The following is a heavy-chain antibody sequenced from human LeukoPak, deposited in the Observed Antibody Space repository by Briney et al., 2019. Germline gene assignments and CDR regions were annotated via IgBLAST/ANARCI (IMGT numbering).Heavy chain of an antibody. CDR3: ARLHSTHSSNS. CDR2: IYYSGST. CDR1: GGSISTYY. V-gene: IGHV4-59*08. D-gene: IGHD6-13*01. Sequence: SETLSLTCSVSGGSISTYYWSWIRQPPGKGLEWIGYIYYSGSTNYNPSLKSRVTISVDTSKNQFSLRLSSVTAADTAVYYCARLHSTHSSNSWGQGTLVTVSS. J-gene: IGHJ4*02.